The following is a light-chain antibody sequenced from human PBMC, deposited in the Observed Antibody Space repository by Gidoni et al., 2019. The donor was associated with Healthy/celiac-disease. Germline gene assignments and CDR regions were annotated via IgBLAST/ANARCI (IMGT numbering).Light chain of an antibody. J-gene: IGKJ1*01. CDR3: QQSSNRQT. CDR1: QSFSSY. CDR2: DAS. V-gene: IGKV3-11*01. Sequence: EIVLTQSPATVSLSPGARATLSCRARQSFSSYIAWYQQKPGQAPRLLIYDASNRATGIPARFSGSGSETDLTITIRSIEAEDFEVYYRQQSSNRQTFGQGTKVEIK.